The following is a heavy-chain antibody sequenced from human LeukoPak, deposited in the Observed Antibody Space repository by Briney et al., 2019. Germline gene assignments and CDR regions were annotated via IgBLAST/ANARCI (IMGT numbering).Heavy chain of an antibody. CDR1: GLTFSSYS. CDR2: IKHDGSEK. CDR3: ARDHTQRFYWGESLYYYMDV. V-gene: IGHV3-7*01. J-gene: IGHJ6*03. Sequence: PGGPLRLSCAPSGLTFSSYSMNWVRQAPGKEVEWVASIKHDGSEKYYVDSVKGRFTISRDNAKNSLYLQMNSLRAEDTAVYYCARDHTQRFYWGESLYYYMDVWGKGTTVTVSS. D-gene: IGHD3-10*01.